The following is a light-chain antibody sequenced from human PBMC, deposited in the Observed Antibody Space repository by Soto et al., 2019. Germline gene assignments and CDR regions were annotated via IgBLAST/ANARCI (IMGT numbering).Light chain of an antibody. CDR1: SSNIGAGYD. CDR2: GNS. J-gene: IGLJ2*01. Sequence: QSVLTQPPSVSGAPGQRVTISCTGSSSNIGAGYDVHWYQQLPGTPPKLLIYGNSNRPSGVPDRISGSKSGTSASLAITGLQAEDEADYYCQSYDSSLSGYVVFGGGTKL. CDR3: QSYDSSLSGYVV. V-gene: IGLV1-40*01.